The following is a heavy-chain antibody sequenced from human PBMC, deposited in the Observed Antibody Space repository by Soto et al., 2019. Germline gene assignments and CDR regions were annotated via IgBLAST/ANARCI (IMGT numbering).Heavy chain of an antibody. D-gene: IGHD4-17*01. CDR3: ARDDDYDDNWLDS. J-gene: IGHJ5*01. V-gene: IGHV3-33*01. CDR2: IVREGSEK. CDR1: GFAFSSHG. Sequence: QVQLVESGGGVVQPGRSLRLSCAASGFAFSSHGMHWVRQAPGKGLEWVAVIVREGSEKHYADSVKGRFTISRDNSKNTLYLEMNSRRAEDTAVYYCARDDDYDDNWLDSWGQGNRVTVSS.